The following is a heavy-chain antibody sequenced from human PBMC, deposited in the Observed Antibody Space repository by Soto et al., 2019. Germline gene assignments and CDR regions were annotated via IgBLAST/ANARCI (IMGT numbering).Heavy chain of an antibody. J-gene: IGHJ4*02. D-gene: IGHD4-17*01. V-gene: IGHV3-20*01. CDR3: ARVGDYGPLGHLDY. CDR1: GFTFDDYG. CDR2: SNWDGGST. Sequence: EVQLVESGGGVVRPGGSLRLSCAASGFTFDDYGMSWVRQAPGKGLEWVSGSNWDGGSTGYADSVKGRFTISRDNAKNSLYLQMNSLRAEDTALYHCARVGDYGPLGHLDYWGQGTLVTVSS.